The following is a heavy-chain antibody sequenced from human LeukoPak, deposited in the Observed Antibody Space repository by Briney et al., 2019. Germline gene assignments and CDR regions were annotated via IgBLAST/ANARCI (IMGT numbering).Heavy chain of an antibody. Sequence: PGGSLRLSCAASGFTVSSKYMSWVRQAPGKGLEGVSVIYSGGDTYYADSVTGRFTLSRDNFKNMIYLEMSSLKAEDTAVYYCAKERNLEIAVAGTIFDYWGQGTLVTVSS. CDR1: GFTVSSKY. D-gene: IGHD6-19*01. J-gene: IGHJ4*02. V-gene: IGHV3-66*01. CDR3: AKERNLEIAVAGTIFDY. CDR2: IYSGGDT.